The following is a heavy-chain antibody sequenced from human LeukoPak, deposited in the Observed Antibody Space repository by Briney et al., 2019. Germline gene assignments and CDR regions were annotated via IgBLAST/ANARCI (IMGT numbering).Heavy chain of an antibody. Sequence: GGSLRLSCAASGFTFSSYAMSWVRQAPGKGLEWVSAISGSGGSTYYADSVKGRFTISRDNSKNTLYLQMNSLRAEDTAVYYCAAYGDYDLLLSILWGQGTVGTVSS. J-gene: IGHJ4*02. CDR1: GFTFSSYA. CDR3: AAYGDYDLLLSIL. V-gene: IGHV3-23*01. D-gene: IGHD4-17*01. CDR2: ISGSGGST.